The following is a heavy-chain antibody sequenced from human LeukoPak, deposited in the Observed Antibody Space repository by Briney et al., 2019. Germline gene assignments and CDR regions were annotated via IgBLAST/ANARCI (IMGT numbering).Heavy chain of an antibody. J-gene: IGHJ4*02. CDR2: INHSGST. CDR1: GGSFSGYY. Sequence: SETLSLTCAVYGGSFSGYYWSWIRQPPGKGLEWIGEINHSGSTNYNPSLKSRVTISVDTSKNQFSLKLSSVTAADTAVYYCARGRTYCGGDCYQYFDYWGQGTLVTVSS. D-gene: IGHD2-21*02. CDR3: ARGRTYCGGDCYQYFDY. V-gene: IGHV4-34*01.